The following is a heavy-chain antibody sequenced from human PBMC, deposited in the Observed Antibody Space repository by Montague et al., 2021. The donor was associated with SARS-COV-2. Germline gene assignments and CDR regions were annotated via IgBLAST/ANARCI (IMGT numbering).Heavy chain of an antibody. CDR2: MSYSGSD. CDR1: GATISSDY. CDR3: ARTSDPSNFDSTGYYGAFDV. V-gene: IGHV4-59*01. Sequence: SETLSLTCTVSGATISSDYWSWIRQSPGKGLEWIGNMSYSGSDTXXPSLESRVAISRDTSKNQLSLTLIPATAADTAIYYCARTSDPSNFDSTGYYGAFDVWGQGTTVIVSS. D-gene: IGHD3-22*01. J-gene: IGHJ3*01.